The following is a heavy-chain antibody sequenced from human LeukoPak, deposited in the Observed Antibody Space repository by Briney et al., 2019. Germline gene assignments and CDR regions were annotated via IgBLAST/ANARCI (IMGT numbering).Heavy chain of an antibody. D-gene: IGHD3-10*01. CDR3: ARDSALLSYGSGSYYNFDY. Sequence: ASVKVSCKASGYTFTGHYMHWVRQAPGQGLEWMGWINPNSGGTYYAQKFQGRVTMTRDTSISTAHMELSRLRSDDTAVYYCARDSALLSYGSGSYYNFDYWGQGTLVTVSS. J-gene: IGHJ4*02. CDR1: GYTFTGHY. V-gene: IGHV1-2*02. CDR2: INPNSGGT.